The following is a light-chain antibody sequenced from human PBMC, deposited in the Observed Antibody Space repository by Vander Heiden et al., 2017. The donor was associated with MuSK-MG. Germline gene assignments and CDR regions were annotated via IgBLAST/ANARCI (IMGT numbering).Light chain of an antibody. V-gene: IGKV1-27*01. CDR3: RTDNRPPLT. Sequence: SVGDRVTMTCRASQGLGNFLAWYQKKPGKVPKLVIYAASTLQSGVPSRFSGSGSGTDFTLTISSLQPDDVATYFCRTDNRPPLTFGGGTKVEI. CDR1: QGLGNF. CDR2: AAS. J-gene: IGKJ4*01.